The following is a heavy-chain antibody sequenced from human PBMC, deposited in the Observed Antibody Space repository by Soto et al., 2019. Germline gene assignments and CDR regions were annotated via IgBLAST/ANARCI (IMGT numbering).Heavy chain of an antibody. J-gene: IGHJ6*02. D-gene: IGHD3-10*01. CDR3: ARSSITMGHGYYYGMDV. Sequence: SETLSLTCTVSGGSISSSSYYWCWIRQPPGKGLEWIGSIYYSGSTYYNPSLKSRVTISVDTSKNQFSLKLSSVTAADTAVYYCARSSITMGHGYYYGMDVWGQGTTVTVSS. CDR2: IYYSGST. V-gene: IGHV4-39*01. CDR1: GGSISSSSYY.